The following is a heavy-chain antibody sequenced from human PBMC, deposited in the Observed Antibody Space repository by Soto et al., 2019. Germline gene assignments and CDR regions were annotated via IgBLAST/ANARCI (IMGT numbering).Heavy chain of an antibody. CDR1: GFTFSDYA. CDR3: AREPLSTTTTSYGMDV. V-gene: IGHV3-30-3*01. Sequence: PGGSLRLSCAASGFTFSDYAMHWVRQAPGKGLEWVALISYDGSNEYYADSVKGRFTISRDNSKDTLYLQVSSLKAEDTAVYYCAREPLSTTTTSYGMDVWGQGTTDTVSS. CDR2: ISYDGSNE. J-gene: IGHJ6*02. D-gene: IGHD2-2*01.